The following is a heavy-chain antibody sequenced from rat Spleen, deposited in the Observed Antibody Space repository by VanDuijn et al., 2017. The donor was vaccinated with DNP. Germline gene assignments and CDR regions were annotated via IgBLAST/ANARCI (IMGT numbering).Heavy chain of an antibody. CDR2: ISSGGST. V-gene: IGHV2-6*01. CDR1: GFSLTDNS. J-gene: IGHJ2*01. CDR3: ARRYNSGYFDY. Sequence: QVQLKESGPGMVQPSQTLSLTCTVSGFSLTDNSVHWVRQPPGKVLEWIAAISSGGSTYYNSALESRLSISRDTSKSQVFLKMNSLQPEDTGTYYCARRYNSGYFDYWGQGVKVTVSS. D-gene: IGHD4-3*01.